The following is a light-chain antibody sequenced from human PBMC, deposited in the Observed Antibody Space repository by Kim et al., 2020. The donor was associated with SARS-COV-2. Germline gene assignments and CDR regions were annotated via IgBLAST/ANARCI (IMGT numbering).Light chain of an antibody. J-gene: IGLJ3*02. Sequence: ELTQPPSASGTPGQRVTISCSGGRSNIGSNTVNWFHQLPGTAPKLLIYSDSQRPSGISDRFSGSKSGTSASLAISGLQSEDEARYYCATWDDSLNGWVFGGGTQLTVL. CDR3: ATWDDSLNGWV. V-gene: IGLV1-44*01. CDR1: RSNIGSNT. CDR2: SDS.